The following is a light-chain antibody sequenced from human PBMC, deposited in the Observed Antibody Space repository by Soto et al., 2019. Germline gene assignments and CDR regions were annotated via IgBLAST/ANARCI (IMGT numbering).Light chain of an antibody. CDR1: QGISSL. V-gene: IGKV1-12*01. J-gene: IGKJ4*01. Sequence: DIQMTQSPSSVSASVGDRVTITCRASQGISSLLDWYQQKPGKAPKLLIYAAASFQRAVPSRFSGSGYGTDLTLTFSSLLSEDFATYYCHHANSFPPTFGGGTKVEIK. CDR3: HHANSFPPT. CDR2: AAA.